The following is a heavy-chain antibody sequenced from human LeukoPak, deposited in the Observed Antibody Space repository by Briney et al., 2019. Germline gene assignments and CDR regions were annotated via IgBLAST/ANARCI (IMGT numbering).Heavy chain of an antibody. CDR2: ISGSGGST. Sequence: GGSLRLSCAASGFTFSSYAMNWVRQAPGKGPEWVSGISGSGGSTYYADSVKGRFTISRDNSKNTLYLQMNSQRAEDTAVYYYAKDSAYSSGWYYFDPWGQGILVTVSS. CDR1: GFTFSSYA. CDR3: AKDSAYSSGWYYFDP. D-gene: IGHD6-13*01. J-gene: IGHJ4*02. V-gene: IGHV3-23*01.